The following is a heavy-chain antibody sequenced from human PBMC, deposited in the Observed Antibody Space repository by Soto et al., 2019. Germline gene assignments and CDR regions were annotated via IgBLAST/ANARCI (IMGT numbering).Heavy chain of an antibody. CDR2: ISHSGST. V-gene: IGHV4-34*01. CDR3: ARGPVKNRSLENLFPTKRRFDY. D-gene: IGHD1-1*01. Sequence: PSETLSLTCAVYGGSFSYYYWSWIRQPPGKGLEWIGEISHSGSTKYNPSLKSRVTISVDTSKNQFSLKLSSVTAADTAVYFCARGPVKNRSLENLFPTKRRFDYGGQGTLVTAPQ. CDR1: GGSFSYYY. J-gene: IGHJ4*02.